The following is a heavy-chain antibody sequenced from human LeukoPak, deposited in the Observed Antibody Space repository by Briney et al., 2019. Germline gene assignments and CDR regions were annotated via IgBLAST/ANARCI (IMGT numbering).Heavy chain of an antibody. J-gene: IGHJ4*02. D-gene: IGHD6-19*01. Sequence: GSSVKVSCKASGGTFSSYAISWVRQAPGQGLEWMGGIIPIFGTANYAQKLQGRVTMTTDTSTSTAYMELRSLRSDDTAVYYCARVSSGWYQVDYWGQGTLVTVSS. CDR3: ARVSSGWYQVDY. V-gene: IGHV1-69*05. CDR1: GGTFSSYA. CDR2: IIPIFGTA.